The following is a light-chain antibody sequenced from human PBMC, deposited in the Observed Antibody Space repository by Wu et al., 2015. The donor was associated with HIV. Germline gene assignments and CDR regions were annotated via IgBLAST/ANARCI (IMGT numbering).Light chain of an antibody. CDR2: GAS. CDR1: QSIGNY. V-gene: IGKV3-20*01. CDR3: QQYASSPLLT. J-gene: IGKJ4*01. Sequence: EIVLTQSPATLSLSPGDRATLSCRASQSIGNYLAWYQQKPGQAPRLLIYGASSRATGIPDRFSASGSGTDFTLTISRLEPEDFAVYYCQQYASSPLLTFGGGTKVEIK.